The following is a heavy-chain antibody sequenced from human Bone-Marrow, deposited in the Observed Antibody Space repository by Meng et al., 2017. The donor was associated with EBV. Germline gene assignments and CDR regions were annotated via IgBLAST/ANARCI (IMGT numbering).Heavy chain of an antibody. CDR2: INHSGST. J-gene: IGHJ4*02. CDR1: GGSFSGYY. CDR3: ARGGGYNILTGYYMSDY. V-gene: IGHV4-34*01. Sequence: QVHLRQWGAGLLKSSETLSLTCAVYGGSFSGYYWSWIRQPPGKGLEWIGEINHSGSTNYNPSLKSRVTISVDTSKNQFSLKLSSVTAADTAVYYCARGGGYNILTGYYMSDYWGQGTLVTVSS. D-gene: IGHD3-9*01.